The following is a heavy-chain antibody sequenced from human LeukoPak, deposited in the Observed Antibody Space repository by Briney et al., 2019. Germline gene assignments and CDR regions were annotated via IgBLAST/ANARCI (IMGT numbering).Heavy chain of an antibody. CDR2: ISGSGGST. D-gene: IGHD2/OR15-2a*01. CDR1: GFTFSSYA. J-gene: IGHJ6*03. Sequence: GGSLRLSCAASGFTFSSYAMSWVRQAPGKGLEWVSAISGSGGSTYYADSVKGRFTISRDNSKNTLYLQMNSLRAEDTAVYYCAKDCKEYNYYYYMDVWGKGTTVTVSS. V-gene: IGHV3-23*01. CDR3: AKDCKEYNYYYYMDV.